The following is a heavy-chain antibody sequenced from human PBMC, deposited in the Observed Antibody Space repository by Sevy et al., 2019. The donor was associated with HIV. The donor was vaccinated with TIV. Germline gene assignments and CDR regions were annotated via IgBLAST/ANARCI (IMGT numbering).Heavy chain of an antibody. V-gene: IGHV3-74*01. J-gene: IGHJ6*02. CDR3: VRYQYYDGMDV. D-gene: IGHD3-16*01. CDR2: INSEGSFT. CDR1: GFTFSNYW. Sequence: GGSLRLSCAASGFTFSNYWMHWVRQVPGKGLAWVARINSEGSFTSYADVVKGRFTISRDNANNTLHLQMKSLRAEDTSVYYCVRYQYYDGMDVWGQGTTVTVSS.